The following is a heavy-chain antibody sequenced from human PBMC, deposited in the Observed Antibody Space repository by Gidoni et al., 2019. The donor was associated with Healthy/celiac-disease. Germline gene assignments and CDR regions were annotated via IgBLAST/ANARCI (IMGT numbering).Heavy chain of an antibody. CDR2: INHSGST. Sequence: VPLQQCGAGLLKPSDTLSLTCAVYGGSFSGYYWSWIRQPPGKGLEWIGEINHSGSTNYNPSLKSRVTIAVDTSKNQFSLKLSSVTAADTAVYYCARTFGAFDIWGQGTMVTVSS. J-gene: IGHJ3*02. V-gene: IGHV4-34*01. D-gene: IGHD3-16*01. CDR3: ARTFGAFDI. CDR1: GGSFSGYY.